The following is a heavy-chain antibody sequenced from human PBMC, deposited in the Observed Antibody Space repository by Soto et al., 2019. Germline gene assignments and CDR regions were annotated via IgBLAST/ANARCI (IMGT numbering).Heavy chain of an antibody. CDR3: ARDAWSGYYKGEGYYYYYGMDV. CDR2: ISYDGSNK. Sequence: GGSLRLSCAASGFTFSSYAMHWVRQAPGKGLEWVAVISYDGSNKYYADSVKGRFTISRDNSKNTLYLQMNSLRAEDTAVYYCARDAWSGYYKGEGYYYYYGMDVWGQGTTVTVSS. D-gene: IGHD3-3*01. CDR1: GFTFSSYA. V-gene: IGHV3-30-3*01. J-gene: IGHJ6*02.